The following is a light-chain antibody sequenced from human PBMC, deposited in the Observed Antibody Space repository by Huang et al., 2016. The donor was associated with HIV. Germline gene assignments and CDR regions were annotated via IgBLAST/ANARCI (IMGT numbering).Light chain of an antibody. Sequence: SCRSSQSLLYSNGYNYFHWYLQKPVHSPQLVISLASNRASGVPERFSGSGSGTVFTLKSSRVEAEYVGVYYCMQGLQNPQTFGQGTKVEIK. CDR2: LAS. V-gene: IGKV2-28*01. CDR3: MQGLQNPQT. CDR1: QSLLYSNGYNY. J-gene: IGKJ1*01.